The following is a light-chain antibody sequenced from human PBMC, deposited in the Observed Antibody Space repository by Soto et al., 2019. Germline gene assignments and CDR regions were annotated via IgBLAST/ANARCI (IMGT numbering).Light chain of an antibody. CDR1: QSISSY. CDR2: AAS. J-gene: IGKJ1*01. Sequence: DIQMTQSPSSLSASVGDRVTITCRASQSISSYLNWYQQKPGKAPKILIYAASSLQSGVPSRFSGSGSGTDFTLTISSLQPEDFATCYCQQSYSTSWTFGQGTKVEIK. V-gene: IGKV1-39*01. CDR3: QQSYSTSWT.